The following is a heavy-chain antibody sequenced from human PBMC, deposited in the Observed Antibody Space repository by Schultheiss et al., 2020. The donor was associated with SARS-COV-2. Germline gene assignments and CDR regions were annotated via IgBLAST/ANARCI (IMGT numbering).Heavy chain of an antibody. Sequence: ASVKVSCKASGYTFTSYGISWVRQAPGQGLEWMGWINPNSGGTNYAQKLQGRVTMTTDTSTSTAYMELRSLRSDDTAVYYCARVPFTIFGVVDAFDIWGQGTMVTVSS. V-gene: IGHV1-18*01. J-gene: IGHJ3*02. CDR2: INPNSGGT. CDR1: GYTFTSYG. CDR3: ARVPFTIFGVVDAFDI. D-gene: IGHD3-3*01.